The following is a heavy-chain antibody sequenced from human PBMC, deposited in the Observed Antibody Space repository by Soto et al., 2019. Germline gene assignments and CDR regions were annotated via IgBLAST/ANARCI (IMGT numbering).Heavy chain of an antibody. J-gene: IGHJ5*02. CDR2: IFYSGST. D-gene: IGHD3-16*01. V-gene: IGHV4-59*01. Sequence: LSLTCTVSSGSISSYYWSWIRQPPGKGLEWIGYIFYSGSTKYNPSLKSRVTISVDTSKNQFFLKVSSVTAADTAVYYCAYTEGYAWLDPCGQGTMVTVYS. CDR3: AYTEGYAWLDP. CDR1: SGSISSYY.